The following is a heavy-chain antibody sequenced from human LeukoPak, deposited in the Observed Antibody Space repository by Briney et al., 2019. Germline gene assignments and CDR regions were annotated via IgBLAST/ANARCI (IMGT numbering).Heavy chain of an antibody. CDR1: GFTFSSYA. D-gene: IGHD1-26*01. J-gene: IGHJ3*02. V-gene: IGHV3-74*01. CDR2: ISSDGSST. CDR3: ARDTPSGSGRAFDI. Sequence: GGSLRLSCAASGFTFSSYAMTWVRQAPGKGLEWVSRISSDGSSTTYADSVKGRFTISRDNAKNTLYLQMNSLRAEDTAMYYCARDTPSGSGRAFDIWGQGTMVTVSS.